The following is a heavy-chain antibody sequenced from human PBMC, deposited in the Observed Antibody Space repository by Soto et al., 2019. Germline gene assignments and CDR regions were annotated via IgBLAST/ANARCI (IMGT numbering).Heavy chain of an antibody. CDR1: GFTVTVYD. V-gene: IGHV1-2*02. CDR3: AITYYYDSSGPPGLDAFDV. D-gene: IGHD3-22*01. Sequence: ASVKVSCKASGFTVTVYDMHCVRQAPGQVLEWMGWIAPNSGGTNYAQKFQGRVTMTRDTSVSTAFMELSRLRSDDTAVYYCAITYYYDSSGPPGLDAFDVWGHGTVVTVSS. CDR2: IAPNSGGT. J-gene: IGHJ3*01.